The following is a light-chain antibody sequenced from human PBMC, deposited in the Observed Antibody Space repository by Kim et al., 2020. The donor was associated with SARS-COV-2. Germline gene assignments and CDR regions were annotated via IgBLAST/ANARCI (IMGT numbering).Light chain of an antibody. CDR3: QAWDSRSYVV. CDR1: KLGDKY. CDR2: QDN. J-gene: IGLJ2*01. V-gene: IGLV3-1*01. Sequence: SYELTQPPSVSVSPGQTASITCSGDKLGDKYAYWYQQKPGQSPVVVIYQDNKRPSGIPERFSGSNSGNTATLTISGTHAMDEADYYCQAWDSRSYVVFGGGTQLTVL.